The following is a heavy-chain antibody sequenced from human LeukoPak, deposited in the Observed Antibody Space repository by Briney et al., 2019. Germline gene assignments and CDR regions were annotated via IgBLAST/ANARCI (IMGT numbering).Heavy chain of an antibody. Sequence: SETLSLTCSVYGGLFSGYYWSWIRQPPGKGLEWIGEINHRGSTNYNPSLTSRVSISVDTSKNQFSLKLSSVTAADTAVYYCARWYYYDSSGYSYRYYYYGLDVWGQGTTVTVSS. J-gene: IGHJ6*02. CDR3: ARWYYYDSSGYSYRYYYYGLDV. CDR2: INHRGST. CDR1: GGLFSGYY. V-gene: IGHV4-34*01. D-gene: IGHD3-22*01.